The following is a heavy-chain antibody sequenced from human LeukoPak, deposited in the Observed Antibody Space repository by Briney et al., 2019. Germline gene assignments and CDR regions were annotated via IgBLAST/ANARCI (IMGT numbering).Heavy chain of an antibody. J-gene: IGHJ4*02. CDR2: MSSGSRYL. CDR3: ARDRPTGASRVFVVQ. Sequence: KPGGSLRLSCTASGCTFSSYAMTWVRQAPGKGLEWVSSMSSGSRYLYYADSVRGRFTISRDNAKNSLYLVMNSLRAEDTAIYYCARDRPTGASRVFVVQWGQGTLVTVSS. V-gene: IGHV3-21*01. D-gene: IGHD3-3*01. CDR1: GCTFSSYA.